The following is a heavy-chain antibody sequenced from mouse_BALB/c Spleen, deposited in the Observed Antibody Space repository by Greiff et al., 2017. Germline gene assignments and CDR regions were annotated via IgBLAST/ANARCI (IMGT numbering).Heavy chain of an antibody. J-gene: IGHJ2*01. CDR2: IDPANGNT. V-gene: IGHV14-3*02. CDR1: GFNIKDTY. CDR3: ARLANFDY. Sequence: VQLKESGAELVKPGASVKLSCTASGFNIKDTYMHWVKQRPEQGLEWIGRIDPANGNTKYDPKFQGKATITADTSSNTAYLQLSSLTSEDTAVYYCARLANFDYWGQGTTLTVSS. D-gene: IGHD1-1*01.